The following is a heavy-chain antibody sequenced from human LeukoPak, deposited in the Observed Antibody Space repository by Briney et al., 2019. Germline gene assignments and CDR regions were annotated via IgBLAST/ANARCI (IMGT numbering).Heavy chain of an antibody. V-gene: IGHV3-7*01. D-gene: IGHD6-19*01. Sequence: GGSLRLSCAASGFTFSSYWMSWVRQAPGKGLEWVANIKQDGSEKYYVDSVKGRFTISRDNAKNSLYLQMNSLRVEDTSVYYCARDRMGSGWYNWLDPWGQGTLVTVAS. J-gene: IGHJ5*02. CDR2: IKQDGSEK. CDR3: ARDRMGSGWYNWLDP. CDR1: GFTFSSYW.